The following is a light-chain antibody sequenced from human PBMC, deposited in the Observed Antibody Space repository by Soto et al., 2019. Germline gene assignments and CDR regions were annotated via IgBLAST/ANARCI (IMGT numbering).Light chain of an antibody. V-gene: IGLV2-14*01. CDR3: SSYTRSSTLYV. CDR2: EVS. J-gene: IGLJ1*01. Sequence: QSGLTQPASVSGSPGQSITISRTGTSSDAGDYNYVSWYQQHPGKAPKLMIYEVSNRPSGVSNRFSGSKSGNTGSLTISGLQAEYEADYYCSSYTRSSTLYVFGTGTNATVL. CDR1: SSDAGDYNY.